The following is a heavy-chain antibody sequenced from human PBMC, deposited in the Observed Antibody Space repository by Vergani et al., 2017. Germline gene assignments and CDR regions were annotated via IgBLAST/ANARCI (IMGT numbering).Heavy chain of an antibody. CDR3: ARDRGGGSYYFDAFDI. V-gene: IGHV4-59*01. CDR1: GGSISSYY. J-gene: IGHJ3*02. CDR2: IYYSGST. D-gene: IGHD1-26*01. Sequence: QVQLQESGPGLVKPSETLSLTCTVSGGSISSYYWSWIRQPPGKGLEWIGYIYYSGSTNYNPSLKSRVTISVDTSKNQFSLKLSSVTAADTAVYSCARDRGGGSYYFDAFDIWGQGTMVTVSS.